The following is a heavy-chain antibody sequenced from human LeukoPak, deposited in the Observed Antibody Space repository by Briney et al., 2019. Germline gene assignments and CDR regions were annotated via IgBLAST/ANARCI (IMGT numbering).Heavy chain of an antibody. CDR3: ARDHGDYDVVYYYYYMDV. D-gene: IGHD4-17*01. J-gene: IGHJ6*03. Sequence: GASVKVSCKASGYTFTGYYMHWVRQAPGQGLEWMGRINPNSGGTNYAQKFQGRVTMTRDTSISTAYMELSRLRSGDTAVYYCARDHGDYDVVYYYYYMDVWGKGTTVTVSS. CDR1: GYTFTGYY. V-gene: IGHV1-2*06. CDR2: INPNSGGT.